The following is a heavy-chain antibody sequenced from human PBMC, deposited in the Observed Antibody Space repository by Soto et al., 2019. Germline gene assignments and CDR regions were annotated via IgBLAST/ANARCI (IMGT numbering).Heavy chain of an antibody. Sequence: GGSLILSCAASGFTFSSYAMSWVRQAPGKGLGWVSAISGSGGSTYYADSVKGRFTISRDNSKNTPYLQMNSLRAEDTAVYYCAKDLIAVAGTAGFDYWGQGTLVTVSS. CDR3: AKDLIAVAGTAGFDY. V-gene: IGHV3-23*01. D-gene: IGHD6-19*01. CDR1: GFTFSSYA. CDR2: ISGSGGST. J-gene: IGHJ4*02.